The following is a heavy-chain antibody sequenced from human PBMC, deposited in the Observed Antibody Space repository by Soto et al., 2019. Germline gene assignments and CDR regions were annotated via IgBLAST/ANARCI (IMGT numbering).Heavy chain of an antibody. CDR1: GYTFTSYG. CDR2: ISAYNGNT. Sequence: ASVKVSCKASGYTFTSYGISWVRQAPGQGLEWMGWISAYNGNTNYAQKLQGRVTMTTDTSTSTANMELRSLRSDDTAVYYCARVDGVASLRGYYYYGMDVWGQGTTVTVSS. V-gene: IGHV1-18*01. CDR3: ARVDGVASLRGYYYYGMDV. D-gene: IGHD3-3*01. J-gene: IGHJ6*02.